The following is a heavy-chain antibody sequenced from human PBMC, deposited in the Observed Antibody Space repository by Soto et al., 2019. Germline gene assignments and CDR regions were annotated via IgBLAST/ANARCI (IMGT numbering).Heavy chain of an antibody. CDR1: GFTFSSYA. CDR2: ISYDGSNK. D-gene: IGHD3-10*02. J-gene: IGHJ6*02. Sequence: TGGSLRLSCAASGFTFSSYAMHWVRQAPGKGLEWVAVISYDGSNKYYADSVKGRFTISRDNSKNTLYLQMNSLRAEDTAVYYCARCSGSYRFYYYGMDVWGQGTTVTVSS. CDR3: ARCSGSYRFYYYGMDV. V-gene: IGHV3-30-3*01.